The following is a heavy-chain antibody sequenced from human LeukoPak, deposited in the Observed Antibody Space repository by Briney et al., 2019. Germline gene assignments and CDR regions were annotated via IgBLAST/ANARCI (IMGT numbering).Heavy chain of an antibody. V-gene: IGHV4-59*01. CDR3: ARSSSSWPEYFQH. CDR2: IYYSGST. Sequence: SETLSLTCTVSGGSISSYYWSWIRQPPGKGLEWIGYIYYSGSTNYNPSLKSRVTIPVDTSKNQFSLKLSSVTAADTAVYYCARSSSSWPEYFQHWGQGTLVTVSS. CDR1: GGSISSYY. D-gene: IGHD6-13*01. J-gene: IGHJ1*01.